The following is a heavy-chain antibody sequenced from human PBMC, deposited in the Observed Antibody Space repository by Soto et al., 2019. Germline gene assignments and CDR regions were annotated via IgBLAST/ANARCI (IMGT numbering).Heavy chain of an antibody. CDR1: GYTFPNSD. J-gene: IGHJ4*02. D-gene: IGHD2-15*01. V-gene: IGHV1-8*01. Sequence: GASVKVSCKASGYTFPNSDINWVRQAPGQGLEWMGWMNPDSGHAAYAQKFQGRVTLTTSTSTSTVYMEMRSLGSEDTAVYYCARRPHCSGGICYYGLDNWGQGTLVTVSS. CDR2: MNPDSGHA. CDR3: ARRPHCSGGICYYGLDN.